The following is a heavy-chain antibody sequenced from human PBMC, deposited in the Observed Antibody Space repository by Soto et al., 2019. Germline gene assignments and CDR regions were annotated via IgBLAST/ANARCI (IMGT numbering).Heavy chain of an antibody. CDR1: GFTFSSYD. CDR3: ARGDREAMVRGVWNGMDV. D-gene: IGHD3-10*01. J-gene: IGHJ6*02. Sequence: GGSLRLSCAASGFTFSSYDMHWVRQATGKGLEWVSAIGTAGDTYYPGSVKGRFTISRENAKNSLYLQMNSLRAGDTAVYYCARGDREAMVRGVWNGMDVWGQGTTVTVS. V-gene: IGHV3-13*01. CDR2: IGTAGDT.